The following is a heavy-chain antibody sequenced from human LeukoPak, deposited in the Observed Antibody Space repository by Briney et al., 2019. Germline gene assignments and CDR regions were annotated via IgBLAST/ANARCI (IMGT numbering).Heavy chain of an antibody. Sequence: PGGSLRLSCAASGFTFSSYARSWVRQAPGKGLEWVSAISGSGGSTYYACSVKGRFTISTDNSKHTLYMQMNSLRAEDTAVYSCATDKEDIVMVVAATPTLFDYWGQGNLVTVSS. J-gene: IGHJ4*02. CDR3: ATDKEDIVMVVAATPTLFDY. V-gene: IGHV3-23*01. CDR1: GFTFSSYA. CDR2: ISGSGGST. D-gene: IGHD2-15*01.